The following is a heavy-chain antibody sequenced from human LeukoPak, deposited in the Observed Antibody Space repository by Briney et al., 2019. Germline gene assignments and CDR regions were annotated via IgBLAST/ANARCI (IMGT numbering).Heavy chain of an antibody. Sequence: SETLSLTCTVSGGSISSSSYYWGWIRQPPGKGLEWIGSIYYSGSTYYNPSLKSRVTISVDTSKNQFSLKLSSVTAADTAVYYCARNIYDILTGYPLYYYYYYGMDVWGQGTTVTVSS. CDR2: IYYSGST. CDR3: ARNIYDILTGYPLYYYYYYGMDV. V-gene: IGHV4-39*07. D-gene: IGHD3-9*01. J-gene: IGHJ6*02. CDR1: GGSISSSSYY.